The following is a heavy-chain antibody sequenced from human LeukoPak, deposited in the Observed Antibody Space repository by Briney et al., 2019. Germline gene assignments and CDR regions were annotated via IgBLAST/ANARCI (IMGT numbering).Heavy chain of an antibody. CDR3: ARDGTAMVRDWFDP. V-gene: IGHV1-18*01. CDR2: ISAYNGNT. Sequence: ASVKVSCKAPGYTFTSYGISWVRQAPGQGLEWMGWISAYNGNTNYAQKLQGRVTMTTDTSTSTAYMELRSLRSDDTAVYYCARDGTAMVRDWFDPWGQGTLVTVSS. J-gene: IGHJ5*02. D-gene: IGHD5-18*01. CDR1: GYTFTSYG.